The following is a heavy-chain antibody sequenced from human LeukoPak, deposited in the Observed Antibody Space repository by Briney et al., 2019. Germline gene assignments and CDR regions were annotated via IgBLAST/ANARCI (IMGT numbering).Heavy chain of an antibody. CDR2: ISSSSSYI. J-gene: IGHJ4*02. D-gene: IGHD3-10*01. CDR3: ARDYYGSGSYYLLYYFDY. CDR1: RFTFSSYS. V-gene: IGHV3-21*01. Sequence: GGSLRLSCAASRFTFSSYSMNWVRQAPGKGLEWVSSISSSSSYIYYADSVKGRFTISRDNAKNSLYLQMNSLRAEDTAVYYCARDYYGSGSYYLLYYFDYWGQGTLVTVSS.